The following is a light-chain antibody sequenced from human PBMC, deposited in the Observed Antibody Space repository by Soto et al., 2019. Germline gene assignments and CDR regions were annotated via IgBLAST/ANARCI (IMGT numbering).Light chain of an antibody. V-gene: IGKV1-9*01. CDR2: GAS. CDR1: QGISDY. Sequence: DLQLTQSPSFLSASVGDRVTISCRASQGISDYLAWYQQKPGKAPKLLIYGASTLRSGVPSRFSGSASGTEFTLTISSLQPEEFATYFCQQFNAYPLTFGGGTKLEIK. J-gene: IGKJ4*01. CDR3: QQFNAYPLT.